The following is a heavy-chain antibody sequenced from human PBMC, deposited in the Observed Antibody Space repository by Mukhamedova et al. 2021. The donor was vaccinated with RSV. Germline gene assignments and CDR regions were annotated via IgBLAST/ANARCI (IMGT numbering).Heavy chain of an antibody. Sequence: GLEWIGYIYYSGSTNYNPSLKSRVTISVDTSKNQFSLKLSSVTAADTAMYYCASGTQFYYGAYYGMDVWGQGTTVTVSS. V-gene: IGHV4-59*12. CDR2: IYYSGST. J-gene: IGHJ6*02. D-gene: IGHD3-16*01. CDR3: ASGTQFYYGAYYGMDV.